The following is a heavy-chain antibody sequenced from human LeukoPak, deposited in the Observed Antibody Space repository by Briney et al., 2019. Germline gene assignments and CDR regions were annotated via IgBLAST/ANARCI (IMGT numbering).Heavy chain of an antibody. D-gene: IGHD3/OR15-3a*01. CDR2: TNTDGSRI. V-gene: IGHV3-74*03. Sequence: HPGGSLRLSCAASGCTFSSYWMHWVRQAPGKGLVWLSRTNTDGSRITYADSVKGRFTISRDNARNTLYLQMSSLRAEDTAVYYCVRDSLSGGFWTGYPMDVWGQGTTVTVSS. CDR1: GCTFSSYW. J-gene: IGHJ6*02. CDR3: VRDSLSGGFWTGYPMDV.